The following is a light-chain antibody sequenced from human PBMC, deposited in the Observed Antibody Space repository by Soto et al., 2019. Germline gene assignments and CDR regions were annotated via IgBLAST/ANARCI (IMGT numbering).Light chain of an antibody. CDR1: QTISSW. Sequence: DIEMTQSPSTLSGSVGDRVTLPCRASQTISSWLAWYQQKPGKAPKLLIYKASTLKSGVPSRFSGSGSGTEFTLTISSLQPDDFATYYCQQYNSYSEAFGQGTKVDIK. J-gene: IGKJ1*01. V-gene: IGKV1-5*03. CDR2: KAS. CDR3: QQYNSYSEA.